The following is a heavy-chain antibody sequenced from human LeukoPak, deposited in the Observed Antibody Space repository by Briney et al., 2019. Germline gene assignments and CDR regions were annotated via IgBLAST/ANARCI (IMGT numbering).Heavy chain of an antibody. CDR1: GGSISTYY. D-gene: IGHD6-19*01. CDR3: ARRVAVAGTIDY. Sequence: PSETLSLTCTVSGGSISTYYWSWIRQPPGKGLEWIGYIYYTGSTNYNPSLKSRVTISVDTSKNQFSLKLSFVTAADTAVYYCARRVAVAGTIDYWGQGTLVTVSS. CDR2: IYYTGST. V-gene: IGHV4-59*08. J-gene: IGHJ4*02.